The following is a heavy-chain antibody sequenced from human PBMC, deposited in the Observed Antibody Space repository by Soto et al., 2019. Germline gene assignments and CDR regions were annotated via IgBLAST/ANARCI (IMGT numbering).Heavy chain of an antibody. CDR2: IYWNDDK. V-gene: IGHV2-5*01. J-gene: IGHJ4*02. Sequence: QITLKESGPTLVKPPQTLTLTCTFSGFSLSARGVGVGWIRQPPGKALEWLALIYWNDDKRYSPSLQRRRTITKDASKHQVVVSMTNVDPADTATYYCAPSPWGAAPDYWGQGTLVTVSS. CDR3: APSPWGAAPDY. D-gene: IGHD3-16*01. CDR1: GFSLSARGVG.